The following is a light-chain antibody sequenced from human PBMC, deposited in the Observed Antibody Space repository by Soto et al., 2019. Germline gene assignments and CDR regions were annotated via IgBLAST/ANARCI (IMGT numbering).Light chain of an antibody. J-gene: IGKJ1*01. V-gene: IGKV3-15*01. Sequence: ETVMTQSPATLSVSPGERVTLSCRASQSVTSNLAWYQQKPGQTPRLLIYAASTRATGIPARFSGTGSGTEFTLTISSLQSEDFAVYYCQQYNNWPRTFGQGTKVEIK. CDR2: AAS. CDR1: QSVTSN. CDR3: QQYNNWPRT.